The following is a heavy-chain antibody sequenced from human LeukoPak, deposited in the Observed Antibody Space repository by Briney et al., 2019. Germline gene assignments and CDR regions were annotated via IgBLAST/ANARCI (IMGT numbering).Heavy chain of an antibody. CDR1: GFTFTDYW. J-gene: IGHJ4*02. V-gene: IGHV3-7*01. Sequence: TGGSLRLSCAASGFTFTDYWMTWVRQAPGKGLEWVANIKQDGSVKYYVDSVKGRFTISRDNAQSSLYLQMNSLRAEDTAVYYCARDEPDYWGQGTLVTVSS. CDR2: IKQDGSVK. CDR3: ARDEPDY.